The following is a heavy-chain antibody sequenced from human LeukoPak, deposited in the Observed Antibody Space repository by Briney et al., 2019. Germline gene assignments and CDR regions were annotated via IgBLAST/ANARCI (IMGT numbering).Heavy chain of an antibody. J-gene: IGHJ6*02. CDR3: TKKITMVRGINYGMDV. Sequence: GGSLRLSCAASGFTFTNYALNWVRQAPGKGLEWVSIISDSGDITDYADSVKGRFTISRDNSKNMLYLQMNSLRAEDTAVYFCTKKITMVRGINYGMDVWGQETTVTVSS. CDR1: GFTFTNYA. CDR2: ISDSGDIT. V-gene: IGHV3-23*01. D-gene: IGHD3-10*01.